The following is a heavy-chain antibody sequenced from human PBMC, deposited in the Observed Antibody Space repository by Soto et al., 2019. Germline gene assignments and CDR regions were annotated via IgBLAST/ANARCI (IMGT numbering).Heavy chain of an antibody. CDR1: GGSISSSSYY. D-gene: IGHD3-3*01. CDR3: ARDQRFLEWLLLGNYYYYGMDV. CDR2: IYYSGST. V-gene: IGHV4-39*07. J-gene: IGHJ6*02. Sequence: SETLSLTCTVSGGSISSSSYYWGWIRQPPGKGLEWIGSIYYSGSTYYNPSLKSRVTISVDTSKNQFSLKLSSVTAAGTAVYYCARDQRFLEWLLLGNYYYYGMDVWGQGTTVTVSS.